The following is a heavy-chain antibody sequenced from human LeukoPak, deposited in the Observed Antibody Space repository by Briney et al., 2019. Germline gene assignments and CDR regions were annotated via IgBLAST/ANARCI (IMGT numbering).Heavy chain of an antibody. D-gene: IGHD2-15*01. J-gene: IGHJ5*02. CDR2: MNPNSGNT. V-gene: IGHV1-8*01. Sequence: ASVKVSCKASGYTFTSYDINWVRQATGQGLEWMGWMNPNSGNTGYAQKFQGRVTMTRNTSISTAYMELSSLRSEDTAVYYCAREVAHYCRGGSCYSGGFQNWFDPWGQGSLVTVSS. CDR1: GYTFTSYD. CDR3: AREVAHYCRGGSCYSGGFQNWFDP.